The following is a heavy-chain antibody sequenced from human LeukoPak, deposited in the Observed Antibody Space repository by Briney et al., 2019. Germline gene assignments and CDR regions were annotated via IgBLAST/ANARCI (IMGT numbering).Heavy chain of an antibody. Sequence: PGGSLRLSCAASGFIFSDYAMFWVRQAPGNGLEWVAVVSYDGSNQYYPDSVKGRFTISRDNSKKTLYLQLNSLRADDTAVYYCAKTYCTSASCYYYYYYMDVWGKGTTVTVSS. CDR1: GFIFSDYA. V-gene: IGHV3-30-3*02. J-gene: IGHJ6*03. CDR3: AKTYCTSASCYYYYYYMDV. CDR2: VSYDGSNQ. D-gene: IGHD2-2*01.